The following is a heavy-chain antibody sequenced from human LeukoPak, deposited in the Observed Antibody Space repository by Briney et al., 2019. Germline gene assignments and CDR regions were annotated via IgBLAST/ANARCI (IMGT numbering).Heavy chain of an antibody. Sequence: GASVKVSCKASGYTFTSYGISWVRQAPGQGLEWMGWISAYNGNTNYAQKLQGRVTMTTDTSTSTAYMELRSLRSDDTAVYYCARVPYSLQGVVVVAATDYWGQGTLVTVSS. J-gene: IGHJ4*02. CDR1: GYTFTSYG. CDR2: ISAYNGNT. CDR3: ARVPYSLQGVVVVAATDY. V-gene: IGHV1-18*01. D-gene: IGHD2-15*01.